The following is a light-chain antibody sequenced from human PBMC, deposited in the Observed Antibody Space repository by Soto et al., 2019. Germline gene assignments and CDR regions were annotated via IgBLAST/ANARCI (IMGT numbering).Light chain of an antibody. CDR2: EVS. J-gene: IGLJ1*01. CDR3: SSYTSSSTLV. CDR1: SSDVGSYNR. Sequence: QSVLTQPPSVSGSPGQSVTISCTETSSDVGSYNRVSWYQQPPGTAPKLMIYEVSNRPSGVPDRFSGSKSGNTASLTISGLQAEDEADYYCSSYTSSSTLVFGTGTKVTVL. V-gene: IGLV2-18*02.